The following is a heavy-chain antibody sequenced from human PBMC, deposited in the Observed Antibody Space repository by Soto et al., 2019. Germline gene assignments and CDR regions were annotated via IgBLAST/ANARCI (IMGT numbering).Heavy chain of an antibody. CDR2: ISGSGGST. D-gene: IGHD1-1*01. V-gene: IGHV3-23*01. CDR3: AKNLYNYYYYGMDV. J-gene: IGHJ6*02. CDR1: GFTFSSCA. Sequence: GGSLRLSCAASGFTFSSCAMTWVRQAPGKGLEWVSAISGSGGSTYYADSVKGRFTISRDNSKNTLYLQMNSLRAEDTALYYCAKNLYNYYYYGMDVWGQGTTVTVSS.